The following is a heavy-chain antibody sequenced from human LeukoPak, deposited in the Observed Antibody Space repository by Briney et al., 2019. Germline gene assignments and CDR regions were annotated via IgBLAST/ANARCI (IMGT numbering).Heavy chain of an antibody. V-gene: IGHV4-59*01. CDR3: VRRGRWELSHYYYMDV. CDR2: IYYSGST. J-gene: IGHJ6*03. D-gene: IGHD1-26*01. Sequence: PSETLSLTFTVSGGSISSYYWSWIRQPPGKGLEWIGYIYYSGSTNYNPSLKSRVTISVDTSKNQFSLKLSSVTAADTAVYYCVRRGRWELSHYYYMDVWGKGTTVTVSS. CDR1: GGSISSYY.